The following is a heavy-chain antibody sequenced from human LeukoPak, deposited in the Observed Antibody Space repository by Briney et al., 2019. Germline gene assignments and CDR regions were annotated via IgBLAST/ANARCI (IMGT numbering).Heavy chain of an antibody. D-gene: IGHD5-18*01. CDR1: GGTFSSYA. CDR3: ASPEGGYSYGYVY. V-gene: IGHV1-69*13. J-gene: IGHJ4*02. Sequence: ASVKVSCKASGGTFSSYAISWVRQAPGQGLEWLGGIIPIFGTANYAQKFQGRVTITADESTSTAYMELSSLRSEDTAVYYCASPEGGYSYGYVYWGQGTLVTVSS. CDR2: IIPIFGTA.